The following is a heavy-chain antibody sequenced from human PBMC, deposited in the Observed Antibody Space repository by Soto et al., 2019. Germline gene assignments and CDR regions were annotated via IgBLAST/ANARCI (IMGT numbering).Heavy chain of an antibody. V-gene: IGHV3-30*18. CDR1: GFTFSNYG. CDR3: AKDGAPRYCSRSSCHPAGAY. D-gene: IGHD2-15*01. Sequence: QVQLVESGGGVGQPGRSLRLSCAGSGFTFSNYGLHWVRQAPGKGLEWVAVISYDGGHKYYADSVKGRFTISRDNSKNMLYLQMDSLRAEDTGVYYCAKDGAPRYCSRSSCHPAGAYWGQGTLVTVSS. J-gene: IGHJ4*02. CDR2: ISYDGGHK.